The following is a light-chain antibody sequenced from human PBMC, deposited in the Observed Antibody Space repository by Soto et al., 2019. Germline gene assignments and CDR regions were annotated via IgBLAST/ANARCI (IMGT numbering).Light chain of an antibody. Sequence: DIQLTQFPSLLSASVGHRLTITGRASHDISTYLAWYQQKPGKDPKLMIYEASTLQSGVPSRFSGSGSGTEFNLTISGLLTEDFATYYCQQLNTLTFTFGQGTKVDIK. CDR2: EAS. CDR3: QQLNTLTFT. J-gene: IGKJ3*01. CDR1: HDISTY. V-gene: IGKV1-9*01.